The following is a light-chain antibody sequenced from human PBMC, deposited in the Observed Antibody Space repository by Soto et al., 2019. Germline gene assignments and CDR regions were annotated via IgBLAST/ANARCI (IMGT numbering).Light chain of an antibody. CDR3: QQRSNWPPAWT. V-gene: IGKV3-11*01. J-gene: IGKJ1*01. Sequence: EIVLTQSPATLSLSPGERATLSCRASQSVSSYLAWYQQKPGQAPRLLIYDASNRATGIPARFSGSGSGTDFTLTISSLEPEDFAVYYCQQRSNWPPAWTFGQVTTVEIK. CDR1: QSVSSY. CDR2: DAS.